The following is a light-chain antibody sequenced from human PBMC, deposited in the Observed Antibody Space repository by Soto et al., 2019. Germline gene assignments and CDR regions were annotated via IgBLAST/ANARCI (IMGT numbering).Light chain of an antibody. J-gene: IGKJ1*01. V-gene: IGKV1-5*03. Sequence: DIQMTQSPSTLSASVGDRVTITCRASQSINSWLAWYQQEPGKAPKLLIYRASTLQSGVPSRFSGSGSGTDFTLTISSLQPDDFATYYCQHYNSYPPWTFGQGTKVEI. CDR2: RAS. CDR3: QHYNSYPPWT. CDR1: QSINSW.